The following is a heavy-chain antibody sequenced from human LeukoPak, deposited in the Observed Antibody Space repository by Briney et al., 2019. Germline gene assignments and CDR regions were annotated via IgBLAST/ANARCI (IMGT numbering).Heavy chain of an antibody. CDR2: IYYSGST. CDR1: GGSISSYY. CDR3: ARLLRRSRRYSSSWSYFDY. V-gene: IGHV4-59*08. D-gene: IGHD6-13*01. Sequence: SETLSLTCTVSGGSISSYYWSWIRQPPGKGLEWIGYIYYSGSTNYNPSLKSRVTISVDTSKNQFSLKLSSVTAADTAVYYCARLLRRSRRYSSSWSYFDYWGQGTLVTVSS. J-gene: IGHJ4*02.